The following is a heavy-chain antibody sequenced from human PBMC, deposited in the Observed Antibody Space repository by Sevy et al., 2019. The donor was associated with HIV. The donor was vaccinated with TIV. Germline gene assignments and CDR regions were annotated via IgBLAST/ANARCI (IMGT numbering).Heavy chain of an antibody. CDR3: ATHGPYTDMAAFDY. Sequence: GGSLRLSCAASGFSFRDAWMSWVRQAPGKGLEWIGRIKRKSDGGTTDYAAPVKGRISISRDDSKTTLFLQMNSLTTEDTAVYYCATHGPYTDMAAFDYWGQGTLVTVSS. CDR1: GFSFRDAW. J-gene: IGHJ4*02. CDR2: IKRKSDGGTT. V-gene: IGHV3-15*01. D-gene: IGHD5-18*01.